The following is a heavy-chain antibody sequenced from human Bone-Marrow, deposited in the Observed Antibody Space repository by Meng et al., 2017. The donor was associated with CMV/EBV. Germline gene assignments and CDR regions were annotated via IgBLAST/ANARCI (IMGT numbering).Heavy chain of an antibody. Sequence: GESLKISCATSGFTFTSYIIHWVRQAPGKGLEWVSLIFTEDYSAAYADSVRGRFTISRDNAKNTVYPQMNSLRVEDTAVYYCLRDRPHWERGQGTLVTVSS. V-gene: IGHV3-74*01. D-gene: IGHD7-27*01. CDR1: GFTFTSYI. CDR2: IFTEDYSA. J-gene: IGHJ4*02. CDR3: LRDRPHWE.